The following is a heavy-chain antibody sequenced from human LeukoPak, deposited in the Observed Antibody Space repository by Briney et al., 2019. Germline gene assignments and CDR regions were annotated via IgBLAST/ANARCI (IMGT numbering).Heavy chain of an antibody. D-gene: IGHD7-27*01. CDR1: GFTFSSHA. CDR2: IKEDGSDK. J-gene: IGHJ4*02. Sequence: GGSLRLSCAASGFTFSSHAMHWVRQAPGKGLEWVANIKEDGSDKHYVDSVKGRFTISRDNAKNSQYLQMNSLRAEDAAVYYCAREFWGPDYWGQGTLVTVSS. V-gene: IGHV3-7*01. CDR3: AREFWGPDY.